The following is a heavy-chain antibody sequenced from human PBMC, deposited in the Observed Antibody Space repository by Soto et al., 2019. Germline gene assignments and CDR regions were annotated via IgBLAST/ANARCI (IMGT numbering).Heavy chain of an antibody. J-gene: IGHJ4*02. CDR1: GFTFSSYS. CDR3: AREAAVAGLDY. V-gene: IGHV3-48*01. Sequence: PGGSLRLSCAASGFTFSSYSMNWVRQAPGKGLEWVSYISSSSSTIYYADSVKGRFTISRDNAKNSLYLQMNSLRAEDTAVYYCAREAAVAGLDYWGQGTLVTVSS. D-gene: IGHD6-19*01. CDR2: ISSSSSTI.